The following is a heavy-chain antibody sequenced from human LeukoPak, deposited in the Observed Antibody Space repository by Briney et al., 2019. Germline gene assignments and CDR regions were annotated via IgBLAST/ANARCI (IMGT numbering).Heavy chain of an antibody. CDR2: IYYSGST. CDR3: ARRVSYRNCFDP. CDR1: GDSISSGNYY. D-gene: IGHD1-26*01. V-gene: IGHV4-39*01. Sequence: SETLSLTCTVCGDSISSGNYYWGWIRQPPGKGLEWIGSIYYSGSTYYNPSLKSRVTISVDTSKNQFALKLSSVTAADTAVYYCARRVSYRNCFDPWGQGTLVTVSS. J-gene: IGHJ5*02.